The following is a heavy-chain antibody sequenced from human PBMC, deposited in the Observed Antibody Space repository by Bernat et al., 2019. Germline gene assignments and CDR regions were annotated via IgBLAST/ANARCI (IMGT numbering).Heavy chain of an antibody. V-gene: IGHV4-34*01. CDR2: INHSGST. J-gene: IGHJ4*02. CDR1: GGSFSGYY. Sequence: QVQLQQWGAGLLKPSETLSLTCAVYGGSFSGYYWSWIRQPPGKGLEWIGEINHSGSTNYNPSLKSRVTISVDTSKNQFSLKLSSVTAADTAVYYCARDRSSSNYGFDYWGQGTLVTVSS. CDR3: ARDRSSSNYGFDY. D-gene: IGHD4-17*01.